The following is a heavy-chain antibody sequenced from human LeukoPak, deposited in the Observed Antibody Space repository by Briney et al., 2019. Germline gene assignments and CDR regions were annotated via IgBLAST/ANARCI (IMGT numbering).Heavy chain of an antibody. V-gene: IGHV3-7*01. CDR3: AREGDYYCSGGSCYDY. J-gene: IGHJ4*02. Sequence: GGSLRLSCAASGLTFSSYWMSWVRQAPGKGLEWVANIKEDGSEKYYVDSVKGRFTISRDNAKNSVYLQMNSLRAEDTAVYYCAREGDYYCSGGSCYDYWGQGTLVTVSS. D-gene: IGHD2-15*01. CDR1: GLTFSSYW. CDR2: IKEDGSEK.